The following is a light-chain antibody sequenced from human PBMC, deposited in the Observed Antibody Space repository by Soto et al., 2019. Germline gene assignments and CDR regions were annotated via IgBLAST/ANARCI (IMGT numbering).Light chain of an antibody. CDR3: ISYTSDDVRYV. V-gene: IGLV2-14*01. CDR1: NSDVGIYDF. J-gene: IGLJ1*01. Sequence: QSVLTQPASVSGTPGQSITISCTASNSDVGIYDFVSWYQHHPGRAPKLIVSEVSHRPSGVSNRFSGSKSGNTASLTISGLQSEDEADYYCISYTSDDVRYVFGTGTKVTVL. CDR2: EVS.